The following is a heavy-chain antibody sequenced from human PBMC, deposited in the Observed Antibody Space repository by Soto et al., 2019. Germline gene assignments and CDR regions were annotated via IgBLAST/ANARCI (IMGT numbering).Heavy chain of an antibody. J-gene: IGHJ6*02. CDR1: GDSVSSNSAA. CDR2: TYYRSKWYN. Sequence: SQTLSLTCAISGDSVSSNSAAWNWIRQSPSRGLEWLGRTYYRSKWYNDYAVSVKSRITINPDTSKNQFSLQLNSVTPEDTAVYYCERDKIAVAGTRYGMDVWGQGTTVTVSS. V-gene: IGHV6-1*01. D-gene: IGHD6-19*01. CDR3: ERDKIAVAGTRYGMDV.